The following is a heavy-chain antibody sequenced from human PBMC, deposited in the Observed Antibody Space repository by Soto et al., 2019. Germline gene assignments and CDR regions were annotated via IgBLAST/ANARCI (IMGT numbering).Heavy chain of an antibody. CDR1: GFTFSDHH. V-gene: IGHV3-72*01. CDR3: AKDNYYGSGSYSSNWFDP. CDR2: TRNKANSYTT. J-gene: IGHJ5*02. D-gene: IGHD3-10*01. Sequence: GGSLRLSCAASGFTFSDHHMDWVRQAPGKGLEWVGRTRNKANSYTTEYAASVKGRFTISRDDSKNSLYLQMNSLKTEDTAVYYCAKDNYYGSGSYSSNWFDPWGQGTLVTVSS.